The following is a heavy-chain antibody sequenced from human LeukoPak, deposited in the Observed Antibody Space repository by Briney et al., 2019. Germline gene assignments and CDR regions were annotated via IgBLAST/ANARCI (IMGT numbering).Heavy chain of an antibody. CDR1: GYTFTSYY. J-gene: IGHJ6*03. CDR2: ISAYNGNT. V-gene: IGHV1-18*04. D-gene: IGHD6-13*01. Sequence: ASVKVSCKASGYTFTSYYMHWVRQAPGQGLEWMGWISAYNGNTNYAQKLQGRVTMTTDTSTSTAYMELRSLRSDDTAVYYCARDGVAAAAGTGYYYYYYMDVWGKGTTVTVSS. CDR3: ARDGVAAAAGTGYYYYYYMDV.